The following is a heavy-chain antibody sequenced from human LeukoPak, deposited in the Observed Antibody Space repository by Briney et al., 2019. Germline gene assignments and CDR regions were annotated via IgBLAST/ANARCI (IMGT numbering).Heavy chain of an antibody. CDR1: GYTLTALS. CDR2: FDPDTVET. J-gene: IGHJ4*02. CDR3: ARGRAGYSSSWDPRYYFDY. V-gene: IGHV1-24*01. Sequence: ASVKVSCRVSGYTLTALSMHWVRQAPGKGLEWMGGFDPDTVETIYAQKFQGRVTMTEDTSTDTAYMDLSSLRSDDTAVYYCARGRAGYSSSWDPRYYFDYWGQGTLVTVSS. D-gene: IGHD6-13*01.